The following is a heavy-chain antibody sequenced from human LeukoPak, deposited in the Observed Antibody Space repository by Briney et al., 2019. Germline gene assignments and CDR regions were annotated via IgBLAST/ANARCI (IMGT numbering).Heavy chain of an antibody. Sequence: SETLSLTCTVSGGSISSYYWSWIRQPAGKGLEWIGRIYTSGSTNYNPSLKSRVTMSVDTSKNQFSLKLSSVTAADTAVYYCARENLVPAVIYNWFDPWGQGTLVTVSS. CDR1: GGSISSYY. CDR2: IYTSGST. D-gene: IGHD2-2*01. CDR3: ARENLVPAVIYNWFDP. V-gene: IGHV4-4*07. J-gene: IGHJ5*02.